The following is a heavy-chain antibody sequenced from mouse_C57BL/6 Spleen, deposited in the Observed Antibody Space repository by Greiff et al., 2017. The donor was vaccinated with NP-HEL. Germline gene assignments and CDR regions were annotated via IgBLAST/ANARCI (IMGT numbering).Heavy chain of an antibody. CDR2: IWSGGST. CDR1: GFSLTSYG. J-gene: IGHJ1*03. V-gene: IGHV2-2*01. CDR3: ASVYV. Sequence: VQLQQSGPGLVQPSQSLSITCTVSGFSLTSYGVHWVRQSPGKGLEWLGVIWSGGSTDYNAAFISRLSISKDNSTSQVFFKMNSLQADDTAIYYCASVYVWGTGTTVTVSS.